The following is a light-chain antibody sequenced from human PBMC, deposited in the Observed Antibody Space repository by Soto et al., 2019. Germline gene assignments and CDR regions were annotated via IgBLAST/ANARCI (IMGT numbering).Light chain of an antibody. CDR3: QQDGSSHPSIT. J-gene: IGKJ5*01. CDR1: HSVSSSY. CDR2: GAS. V-gene: IGKV3-20*01. Sequence: EIGLTQSPGTLSLSPGERATLSCRASHSVSSSYLAWYQQKPGQAPRLLIYGASSRATGIPVRFSGSGSGTDFTLTISRLEPDDFAVYYCQQDGSSHPSITFSQGTRLEIK.